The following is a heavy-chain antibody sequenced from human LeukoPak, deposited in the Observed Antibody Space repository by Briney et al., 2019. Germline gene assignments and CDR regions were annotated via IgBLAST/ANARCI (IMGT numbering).Heavy chain of an antibody. Sequence: SVKVSCKASGGTFSSYAISWVRQAPGQGLEWMGGIIPIFGTANYAQKFQGRVTITADESTSTAYMELSSLRSEDTAVYYCARGPWVAVAGDEGNDYWGQGTLVTVSS. CDR3: ARGPWVAVAGDEGNDY. J-gene: IGHJ4*02. CDR1: GGTFSSYA. D-gene: IGHD6-19*01. V-gene: IGHV1-69*13. CDR2: IIPIFGTA.